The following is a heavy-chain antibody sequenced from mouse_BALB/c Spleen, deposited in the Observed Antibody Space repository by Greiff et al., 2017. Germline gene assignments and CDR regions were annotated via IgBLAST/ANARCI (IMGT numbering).Heavy chain of an antibody. CDR2: IDPANGNT. J-gene: IGHJ2*01. V-gene: IGHV14-3*02. D-gene: IGHD1-1*01. CDR1: GFNIKDSY. CDR3: APATVVRDY. Sequence: VQLKESGAELVKPGASVKLSCTASGFNIKDSYMHWVKQRPEQGLEWIGRIDPANGNTKYDPKFQGKATITADTSSNTAYLQLSSLTSEDTAVYYCAPATVVRDYWGQGTTLTVSS.